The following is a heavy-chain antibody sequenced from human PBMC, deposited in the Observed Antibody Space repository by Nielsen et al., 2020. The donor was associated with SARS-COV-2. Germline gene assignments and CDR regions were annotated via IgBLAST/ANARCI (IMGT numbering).Heavy chain of an antibody. CDR1: GGSISSGDYY. J-gene: IGHJ3*02. CDR3: ARSMDYYDSSGYRILTYDAFDI. D-gene: IGHD3-22*01. Sequence: SETLSLTCTVSGGSISSGDYYWSWIRQPPGKGLEWIGYIYYSGSTYYNPSLKSRVTISVDTSKNQFSLKLSSVTAADTAVYYCARSMDYYDSSGYRILTYDAFDIWGQGTMVTVSS. V-gene: IGHV4-30-4*01. CDR2: IYYSGST.